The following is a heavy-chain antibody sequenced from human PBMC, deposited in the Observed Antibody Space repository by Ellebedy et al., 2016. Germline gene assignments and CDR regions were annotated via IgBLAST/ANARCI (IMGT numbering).Heavy chain of an antibody. D-gene: IGHD5-12*01. CDR2: ISAYNGNT. V-gene: IGHV1-18*04. J-gene: IGHJ5*02. CDR1: GYTFTNYG. CDR3: AREGERMVGYSGYDLHH. Sequence: ASVKVSCKASGYTFTNYGFSWVRQAPGQGLEWMGWISAYNGNTNYAQKLQGRVAMTTDTSTSTAYMELRSLRSDDTAMYYCAREGERMVGYSGYDLHHWGQGTPVTVSS.